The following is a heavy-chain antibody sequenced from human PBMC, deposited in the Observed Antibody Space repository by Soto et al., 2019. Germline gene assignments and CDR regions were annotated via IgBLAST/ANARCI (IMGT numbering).Heavy chain of an antibody. CDR1: GFTFSSYW. V-gene: IGHV3-7*01. CDR3: ARDIFSGRESCYSFTVDI. D-gene: IGHD2-15*01. J-gene: IGHJ3*02. CDR2: IKQDGSEK. Sequence: EVQLVESGGGLVQPGGSLRLSCAASGFTFSSYWMSWVRQAPGKGLEWVANIKQDGSEKYYVDSVKGRFTISRDNAKNSLYLQVNRLGAEDTSVYYCARDIFSGRESCYSFTVDIWGQGTMVTVSS.